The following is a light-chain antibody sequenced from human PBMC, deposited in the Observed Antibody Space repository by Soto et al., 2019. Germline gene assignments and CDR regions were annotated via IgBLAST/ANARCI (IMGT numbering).Light chain of an antibody. Sequence: QSVLTQPPSVSGAPGQRVTISCTGSSSNIGAGYDVHWYQKLPGTAPKLLIYGNNNRPSGVPDRFSASKSGASASLAITGLEPEDEAEYYCQSYDTCLSGSLMFGGGTKVTVL. V-gene: IGLV1-40*01. CDR3: QSYDTCLSGSLM. J-gene: IGLJ3*02. CDR2: GNN. CDR1: SSNIGAGYD.